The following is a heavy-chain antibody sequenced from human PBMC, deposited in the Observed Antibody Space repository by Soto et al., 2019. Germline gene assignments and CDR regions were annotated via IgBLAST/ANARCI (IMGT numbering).Heavy chain of an antibody. CDR3: ARSGHLYSSIYSWFDP. CDR2: ISAYNGNT. V-gene: IGHV1-18*01. J-gene: IGHJ5*02. CDR1: GYTFTSYG. D-gene: IGHD6-13*01. Sequence: ASVKVSCKASGYTFTSYGISWVRQAPGHGLEWMGWISAYNGNTNSAQKLQGRVTMKKDTSTSTAYIELRCLRSEDTAVYYCARSGHLYSSIYSWFDPWGQGTLVTVAA.